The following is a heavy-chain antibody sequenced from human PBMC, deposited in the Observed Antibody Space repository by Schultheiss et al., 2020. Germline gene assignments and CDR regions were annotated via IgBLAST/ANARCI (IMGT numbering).Heavy chain of an antibody. Sequence: GGSLRLSCAASGFTVSSNYMSWVRQAPGKGLEWVSYISGGGSSIYYADSVKGRFTISRDNSKNTLYLQMNSLRAEDTAVYYCATEFPIVSPGKQYWGQGTLVTVSS. CDR1: GFTVSSNY. CDR3: ATEFPIVSPGKQY. D-gene: IGHD5/OR15-5a*01. CDR2: ISGGGSSI. V-gene: IGHV3-48*01. J-gene: IGHJ4*02.